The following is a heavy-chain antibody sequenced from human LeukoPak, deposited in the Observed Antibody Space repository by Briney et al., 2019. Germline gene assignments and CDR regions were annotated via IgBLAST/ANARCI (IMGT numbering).Heavy chain of an antibody. J-gene: IGHJ6*02. CDR2: IIPIFGTA. CDR3: ARALFPALGITGTTEDYYYYYGMDV. CDR1: GGTFSSYA. Sequence: SVKVSCKASGGTFSSYAISWVRQAPGQGLEWMGGIIPIFGTANYAQKFQGRVTITADESTSTAYMELSSLRSEDTAVYYCARALFPALGITGTTEDYYYYYGMDVWGQGTTITVSS. D-gene: IGHD1-7*01. V-gene: IGHV1-69*01.